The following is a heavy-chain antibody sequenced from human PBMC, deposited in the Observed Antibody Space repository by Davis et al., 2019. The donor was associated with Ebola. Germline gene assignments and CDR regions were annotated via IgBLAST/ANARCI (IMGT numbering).Heavy chain of an antibody. CDR3: AREGLWSGYYTGRPLFDP. J-gene: IGHJ5*02. CDR2: IIPIFGTA. Sequence: SVKVSCKASGGTFSSYAISWVRQAPGQGLEWMGGIIPIFGTANYAQKFQGRVTITADESTSTAYMELSSLRSEDTAVYYCAREGLWSGYYTGRPLFDPWGQGTLVTVSS. V-gene: IGHV1-69*13. D-gene: IGHD3-3*01. CDR1: GGTFSSYA.